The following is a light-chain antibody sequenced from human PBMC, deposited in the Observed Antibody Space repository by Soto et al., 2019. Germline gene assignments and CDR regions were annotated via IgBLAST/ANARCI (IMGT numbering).Light chain of an antibody. Sequence: EIVMTQSPATLSVSPGERVTLSCRASQSISSDLAWYQQKPGQAPRLVIYDASTRAAGIPARFSGSGSGTEFTLTISSLQSVDFAVYYCQQYKKWPPITLGQGTRLEIK. J-gene: IGKJ5*01. CDR3: QQYKKWPPIT. V-gene: IGKV3-15*01. CDR1: QSISSD. CDR2: DAS.